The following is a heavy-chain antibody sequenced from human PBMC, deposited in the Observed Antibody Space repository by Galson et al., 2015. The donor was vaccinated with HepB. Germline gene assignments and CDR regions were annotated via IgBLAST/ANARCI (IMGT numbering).Heavy chain of an antibody. J-gene: IGHJ2*01. D-gene: IGHD1-26*01. V-gene: IGHV3-15*01. CDR2: IKSKTDGGTT. CDR3: TTDSFYSGTYQWGSHWYFDF. CDR1: GFTFSNAW. Sequence: SLRLSCATSGFTFSNAWMSWVRQAPGKGLEWVGRIKSKTDGGTTDYAAPVKGRFTISRDDSKNTLYLQMNSLKTEDTAVYYCTTDSFYSGTYQWGSHWYFDFWGRGTLVTVSS.